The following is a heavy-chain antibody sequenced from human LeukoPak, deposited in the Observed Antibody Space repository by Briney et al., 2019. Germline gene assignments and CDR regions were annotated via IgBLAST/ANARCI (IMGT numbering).Heavy chain of an antibody. D-gene: IGHD3-10*01. CDR2: ITSSTKTL. V-gene: IGHV3-48*04. Sequence: GGSLRLSCAASGFTFSTSGLGWVRQAPGKGLEWLSYITSSTKTLYMDSVQGRFTISRDNAKNSLHLQMNSLRAEDTAVYYCARGSGVQVWSSLDYWGQGTLVTVSS. J-gene: IGHJ4*02. CDR1: GFTFSTSG. CDR3: ARGSGVQVWSSLDY.